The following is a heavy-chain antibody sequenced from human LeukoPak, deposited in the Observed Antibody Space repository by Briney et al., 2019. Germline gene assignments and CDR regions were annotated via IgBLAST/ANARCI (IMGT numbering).Heavy chain of an antibody. V-gene: IGHV3-74*01. CDR2: MNSDGSST. D-gene: IGHD6-13*01. Sequence: PGGSLRLSCAASGFTFSRYWMHWVRQVPGKGLEWVSRMNSDGSSTSYADSVKGRLTISRDNAKNSLYLQMNSLRVEDTAVYYCARGGIAALDYWGQGTLVTVSS. J-gene: IGHJ4*02. CDR3: ARGGIAALDY. CDR1: GFTFSRYW.